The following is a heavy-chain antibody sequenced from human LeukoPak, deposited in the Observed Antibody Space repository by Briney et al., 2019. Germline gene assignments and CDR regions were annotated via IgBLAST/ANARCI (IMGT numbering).Heavy chain of an antibody. J-gene: IGHJ4*02. CDR3: AREGYSGYDVPNYFDY. CDR2: IYYSGST. D-gene: IGHD5-12*01. CDR1: GASISSGGYY. V-gene: IGHV4-31*03. Sequence: PSQTLSLTCTVSGASISSGGYYWSWIRQHPGKGLEWIGYIYYSGSTYYNPSLKSRVTISVDTSKNQFSLKLSSVTAADTAVYYCAREGYSGYDVPNYFDYWGQGTLVTVSP.